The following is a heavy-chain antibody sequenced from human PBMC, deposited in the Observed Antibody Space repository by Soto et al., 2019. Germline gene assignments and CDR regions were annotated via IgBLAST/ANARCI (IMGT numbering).Heavy chain of an antibody. CDR2: ISAYNGNT. D-gene: IGHD6-13*01. Sequence: ASVKVSCKASGYTFTSYGISWVRQAPGQGLEWMGWISAYNGNTNYAQKLQGRVTMTTDTSTSTAYMELRSLRSDDTAVYYCARGPLYSRATNWFDPWGQGTLVTVSS. CDR3: ARGPLYSRATNWFDP. J-gene: IGHJ5*02. CDR1: GYTFTSYG. V-gene: IGHV1-18*01.